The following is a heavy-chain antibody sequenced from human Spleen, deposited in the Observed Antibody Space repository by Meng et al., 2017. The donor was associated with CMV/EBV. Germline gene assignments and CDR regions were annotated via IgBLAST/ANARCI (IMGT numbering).Heavy chain of an antibody. J-gene: IGHJ5*02. CDR3: ARWYSSSSGWFDP. CDR2: IIPILGIA. V-gene: IGHV1-69*10. CDR1: GGTFSSYA. D-gene: IGHD6-6*01. Sequence: SVKVSCKASGGTFSSYAISWVRQAPGQGLEWMGGIIPILGIANYAQKFQGRVTMTRDTSTSTVYMELSSLRSEDTAVYYCARWYSSSSGWFDPWGQGTLVTVSS.